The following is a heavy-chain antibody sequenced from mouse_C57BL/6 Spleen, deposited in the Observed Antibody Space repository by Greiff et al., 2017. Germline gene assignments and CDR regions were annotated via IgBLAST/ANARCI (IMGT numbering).Heavy chain of an antibody. J-gene: IGHJ3*01. CDR2: IDPSDSYT. CDR1: GYTFTSYW. CDR3: AKSPTGFAY. V-gene: IGHV1-50*01. Sequence: QVQLQQPGAELVKPGASVKLSCKASGYTFTSYWMQWVKQRPGQGLEWIGEIDPSDSYTTYNQKFKGKATLTVDTSSSTAYMQHSSLTSEDSAVYYCAKSPTGFAYWGQGTLVTVSA.